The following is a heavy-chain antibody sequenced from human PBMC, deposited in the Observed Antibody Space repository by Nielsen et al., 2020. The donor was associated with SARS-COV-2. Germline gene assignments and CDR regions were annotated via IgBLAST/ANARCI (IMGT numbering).Heavy chain of an antibody. CDR2: ISSSGHYI. CDR3: AKHEGED. CDR1: VFTFSSYS. Sequence: GESLKISCAASVFTFSSYSLNWVRQAPGRGLEWVSSISSSGHYIYYTDSVKGRFTISRDNSRNTLYLEMNSLRADDTAVYYCAKHEGEDWGQGTLVTVSS. D-gene: IGHD3-10*01. V-gene: IGHV3-21*04. J-gene: IGHJ4*02.